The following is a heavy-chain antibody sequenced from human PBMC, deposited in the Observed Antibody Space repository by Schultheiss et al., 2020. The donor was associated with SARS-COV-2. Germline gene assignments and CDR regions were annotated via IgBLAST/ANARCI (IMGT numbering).Heavy chain of an antibody. D-gene: IGHD3-3*01. J-gene: IGHJ4*01. CDR2: IWYDGSHK. Sequence: GGSLRLSCVDSGFTFKSYALHWVRQAPGKGLEWVAVIWYDGSHKYYADSVNGRFTISRDNSKNTLYLQMDSLRAEDTALYYCARDFFEWFGTAGYWGQGTLVTVSS. V-gene: IGHV3-33*08. CDR3: ARDFFEWFGTAGY. CDR1: GFTFKSYA.